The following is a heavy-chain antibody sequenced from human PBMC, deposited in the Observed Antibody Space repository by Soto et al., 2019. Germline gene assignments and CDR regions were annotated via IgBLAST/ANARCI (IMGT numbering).Heavy chain of an antibody. CDR3: ARDLDGYFDY. CDR1: GFTFSSYA. J-gene: IGHJ4*02. CDR2: ISYDGSNK. Sequence: QVQLVESGGGVVQPGRSLRLSCAASGFTFSSYAMHWVRQAPGKGLEWVAVISYDGSNKYYADSVKGRFTISRDNSKNTLYLQMNSLRAEDTAVYYCARDLDGYFDYWGQGTLVTVSS. V-gene: IGHV3-30-3*01.